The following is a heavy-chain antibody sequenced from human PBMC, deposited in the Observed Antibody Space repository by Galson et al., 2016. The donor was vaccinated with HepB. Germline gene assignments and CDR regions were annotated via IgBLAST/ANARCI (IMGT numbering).Heavy chain of an antibody. CDR1: GGTFSSYS. J-gene: IGHJ4*02. CDR2: IIPSLGLT. D-gene: IGHD1-26*01. Sequence: SVKVSCKASGGTFSSYSISWVRQAPGQGLEWMGRIIPSLGLTNYAQTFQGRVTITADHMELSSLRAEDTARYYCARQSSGSLPLDYWGQGTLVTVSS. V-gene: IGHV1-69*02. CDR3: ARQSSGSLPLDY.